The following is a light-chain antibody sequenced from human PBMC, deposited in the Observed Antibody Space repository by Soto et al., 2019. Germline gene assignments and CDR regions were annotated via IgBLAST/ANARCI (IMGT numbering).Light chain of an antibody. CDR2: GAS. Sequence: EIVMTQSPATLSVSPGERVILSCRASQSVSSNLAWYQQKLGQAPRLLIYGASTRATGVPARFSGSGSGTEFSLTISSLQSEDFAVYYCQQYSKWPITFGQGTRLEIK. V-gene: IGKV3D-15*01. CDR1: QSVSSN. J-gene: IGKJ5*01. CDR3: QQYSKWPIT.